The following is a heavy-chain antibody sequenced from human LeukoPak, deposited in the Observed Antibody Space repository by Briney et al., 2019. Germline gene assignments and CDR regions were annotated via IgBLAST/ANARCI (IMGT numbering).Heavy chain of an antibody. J-gene: IGHJ4*02. CDR2: ISSSGSTI. CDR1: GFTFSDYY. CDR3: AGGGRTNWYYYDSSGYLDY. D-gene: IGHD3-22*01. Sequence: PGGSLRLSCAASGFTFSDYYMSWIRQAPGKGLEWVSYISSSGSTIYYADSVKGRFTISRDNAKNSLSLQMNSLRAEDTAVYYWAGGGRTNWYYYDSSGYLDYWGEGTLVTVSS. V-gene: IGHV3-11*01.